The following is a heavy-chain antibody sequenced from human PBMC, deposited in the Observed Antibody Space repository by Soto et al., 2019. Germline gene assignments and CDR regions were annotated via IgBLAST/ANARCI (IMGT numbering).Heavy chain of an antibody. Sequence: GSLRLSCAGSGFTFSDYYMSWIRQAPGKGLEWVSYISSSGNIIYYADSVKGRFTISRDNAKNSLYLQMNSLRAEDTAVYYCARDLGYYASDGYFDYWGQGTLVTVSS. D-gene: IGHD3-22*01. CDR1: GFTFSDYY. CDR2: ISSSGNII. J-gene: IGHJ4*02. CDR3: ARDLGYYASDGYFDY. V-gene: IGHV3-11*01.